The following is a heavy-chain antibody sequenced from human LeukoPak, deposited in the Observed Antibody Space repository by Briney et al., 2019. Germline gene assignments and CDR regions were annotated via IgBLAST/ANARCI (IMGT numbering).Heavy chain of an antibody. D-gene: IGHD5-12*01. CDR3: AKGWLRLVDY. Sequence: PGGSLRLSCAASGFTFSSYSMTWVRQAPGKGLEWVSAIGGNGGSTYYADSVKGRFTNSRDNSKNTLYLQMNSLRVEDTAVYYCAKGWLRLVDYWGQGTLVTVSS. CDR1: GFTFSSYS. V-gene: IGHV3-23*01. J-gene: IGHJ4*02. CDR2: IGGNGGST.